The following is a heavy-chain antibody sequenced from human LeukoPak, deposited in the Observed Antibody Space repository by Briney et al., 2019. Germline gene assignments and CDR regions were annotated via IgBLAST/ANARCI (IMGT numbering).Heavy chain of an antibody. CDR1: GFTFSSYW. V-gene: IGHV3-74*01. CDR2: INSDGSST. Sequence: GGSLRLSCAASGFTFSSYWMHWVRQAPGKGLVWVSRINSDGSSTSYADSVKGRFTISRDNSKNTLYLQMNSLRAEDTAVYYCAKDRAVRGAIHRLFGYWGQGTLVTVSS. CDR3: AKDRAVRGAIHRLFGY. J-gene: IGHJ4*02. D-gene: IGHD3-10*01.